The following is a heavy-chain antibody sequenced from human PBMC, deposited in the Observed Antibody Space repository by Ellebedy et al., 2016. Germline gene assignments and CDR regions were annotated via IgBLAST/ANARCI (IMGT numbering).Heavy chain of an antibody. D-gene: IGHD2-21*02. V-gene: IGHV4-39*07. CDR1: GGSVSSSTRY. Sequence: SETLSLTCSVSGGSVSSSTRYWGWIRQPPGQGLEWIGTLYHSRSTYYNASLKSRVIISADTPKNQFSLKLTSVTAADTAVYYCSRGVTDQNWGQGILVTVSS. CDR3: SRGVTDQN. CDR2: LYHSRST. J-gene: IGHJ4*02.